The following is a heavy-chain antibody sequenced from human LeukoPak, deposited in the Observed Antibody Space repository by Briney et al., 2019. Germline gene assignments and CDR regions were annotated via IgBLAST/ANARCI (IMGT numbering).Heavy chain of an antibody. Sequence: ASVKVSCKASGYTFTSYDINWVRQAPGQGLEWMGWMNPNSGNTGYAQKFQGRVTMTRNTSISTAYMELSSLRSEDTAVYYCARGRITMVRGVHNWFDPWGQGTLVTVSS. CDR1: GYTFTSYD. CDR2: MNPNSGNT. V-gene: IGHV1-8*01. J-gene: IGHJ5*02. D-gene: IGHD3-10*01. CDR3: ARGRITMVRGVHNWFDP.